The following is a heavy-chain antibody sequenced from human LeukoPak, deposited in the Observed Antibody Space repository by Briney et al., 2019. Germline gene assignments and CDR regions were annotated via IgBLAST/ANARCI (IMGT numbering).Heavy chain of an antibody. Sequence: PSETLSLTCAVYGGSFSGYYWSWIRQPPGRGLEWIGEINHSGSTNNNPSLKSRVTISVDTSKNQFSLKLSSVTAADTAVYYCARVGRPTKRITIFGVVPGGFDLWGRGTLVTVSS. V-gene: IGHV4-34*01. CDR1: GGSFSGYY. CDR3: ARVGRPTKRITIFGVVPGGFDL. J-gene: IGHJ2*01. D-gene: IGHD3-3*01. CDR2: INHSGST.